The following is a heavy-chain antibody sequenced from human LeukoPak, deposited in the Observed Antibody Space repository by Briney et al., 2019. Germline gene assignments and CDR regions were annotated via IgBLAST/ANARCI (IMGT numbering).Heavy chain of an antibody. J-gene: IGHJ4*02. CDR1: GGSFSGYY. V-gene: IGHV4-34*01. CDR2: INHSGST. Sequence: PSETLSLTCAVYGGSFSGYYWSWIRQPPGKGLEWIGEINHSGSTNYNPSLKSRVTISVDTSKNQFSLKLSSVTAADTAVYYCARGRQRITIFKTFDYWGQGTLVTVSS. D-gene: IGHD3-3*01. CDR3: ARGRQRITIFKTFDY.